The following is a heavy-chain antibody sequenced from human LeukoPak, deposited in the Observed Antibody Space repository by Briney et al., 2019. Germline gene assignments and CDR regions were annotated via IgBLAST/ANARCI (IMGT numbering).Heavy chain of an antibody. CDR2: INWNGGST. D-gene: IGHD3-22*01. V-gene: IGHV3-20*04. CDR3: ARDYDSSGYSDAFDI. Sequence: GGSLRLSCAASGFTFDDYGMSWVRQAPGKGMEWVSGINWNGGSTGYADSVKGRFTISRDNAKNSLYLQMNSLRAEDTALYYCARDYDSSGYSDAFDIWGQGTMVTVSS. J-gene: IGHJ3*02. CDR1: GFTFDDYG.